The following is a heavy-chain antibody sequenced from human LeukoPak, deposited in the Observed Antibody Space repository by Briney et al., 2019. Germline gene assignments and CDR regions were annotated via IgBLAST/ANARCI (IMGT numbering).Heavy chain of an antibody. J-gene: IGHJ6*03. Sequence: ETLSLTCTVSGGSISSSSYYWGWIRQPPGKGLEWVSSISSSSSYIYYADSVKGRFTISRDNAKNSLYLQMNSLRAEDTAVYYCARDGRPLTPYYDFWSGYYLQSNMDVWGKGTTVTVSS. CDR1: GGSISSSS. CDR3: ARDGRPLTPYYDFWSGYYLQSNMDV. D-gene: IGHD3-3*01. CDR2: ISSSSSYI. V-gene: IGHV3-21*01.